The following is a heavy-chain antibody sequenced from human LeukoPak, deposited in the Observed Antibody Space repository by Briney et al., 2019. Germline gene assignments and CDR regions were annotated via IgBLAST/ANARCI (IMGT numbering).Heavy chain of an antibody. CDR2: IYSGGST. J-gene: IGHJ4*02. CDR3: ARGVEYSSGHPDY. V-gene: IGHV3-53*01. CDR1: GFTFSSYS. D-gene: IGHD6-19*01. Sequence: GGSLRLSCAASGFTFSSYSMNWVRQAPGKGPEWVSVIYSGGSTYYADSVKGRFTISRDNSKNTLYLQMNSLRAEDTAVYYCARGVEYSSGHPDYWGQGTLVTVSS.